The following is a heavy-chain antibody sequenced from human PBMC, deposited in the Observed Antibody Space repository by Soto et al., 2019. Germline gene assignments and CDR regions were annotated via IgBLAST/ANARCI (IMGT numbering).Heavy chain of an antibody. V-gene: IGHV3-23*01. Sequence: GGSLRRSCAASGFTFSSYAMSWVRQAPGNGLDWVSAISGGGGSTYYADSVNGRFTISRDNSKNTLYLQMNSLRAEDTAVYYCAKSWGSIAARFLPFYYFDYWGQGTMVTVSS. D-gene: IGHD6-6*01. CDR1: GFTFSSYA. CDR3: AKSWGSIAARFLPFYYFDY. J-gene: IGHJ4*02. CDR2: ISGGGGST.